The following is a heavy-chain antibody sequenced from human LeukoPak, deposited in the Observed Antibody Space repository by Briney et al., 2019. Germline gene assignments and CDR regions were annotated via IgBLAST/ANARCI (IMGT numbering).Heavy chain of an antibody. CDR3: AKGQGHSSSYFDY. Sequence: GGSLRLSCAVSGFTFDDYAMHWVRQAPGKGLEWVSGISWNSGSKGYADSVKGRFTISRDNAKNSLYLQMNSLRAGDMALYYCAKGQGHSSSYFDYWGQGTLVTVSS. D-gene: IGHD6-6*01. V-gene: IGHV3-9*03. CDR2: ISWNSGSK. CDR1: GFTFDDYA. J-gene: IGHJ4*02.